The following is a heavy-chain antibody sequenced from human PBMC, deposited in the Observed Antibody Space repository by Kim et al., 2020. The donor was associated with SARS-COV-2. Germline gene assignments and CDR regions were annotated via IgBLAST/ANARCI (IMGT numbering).Heavy chain of an antibody. Sequence: GGSLRLSCAASGFTFSSYGMLWVRQAPGTGLEYISSINPNGGTTYYANSVKGRFTISRDDSKKTLYVQMDSLTVEDMAVYYCARGGGGLLDYWGQGILVTVSS. J-gene: IGHJ4*02. CDR3: ARGGGGLLDY. CDR1: GFTFSSYG. V-gene: IGHV3-64*01. D-gene: IGHD3-16*01. CDR2: INPNGGTT.